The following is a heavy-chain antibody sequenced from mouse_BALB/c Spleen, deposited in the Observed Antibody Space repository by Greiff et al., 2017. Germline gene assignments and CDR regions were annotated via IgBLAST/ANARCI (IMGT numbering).Heavy chain of an antibody. D-gene: IGHD1-1*01. V-gene: IGHV5-17*02. CDR1: GFTFSSFG. J-gene: IGHJ2*01. CDR2: ISSGSSTI. CDR3: AKEGDYYGSSYDY. Sequence: EVHLVESGGGLVQPGGSRKLSCAASGFTFSSFGMHWVRQAPEKGLEWVAYISSGSSTIYYADTVKGRFTISRDNPKNTLFLQMTSLRSEDTAMYYCAKEGDYYGSSYDYWGQGTTLTVSS.